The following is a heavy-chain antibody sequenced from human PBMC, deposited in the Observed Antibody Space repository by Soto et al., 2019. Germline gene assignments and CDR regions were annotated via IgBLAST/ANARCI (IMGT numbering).Heavy chain of an antibody. CDR1: GFTFSDHQ. D-gene: IGHD1-26*01. V-gene: IGHV3-72*01. CDR3: ARVVGAPNWFDH. Sequence: GGSLRLSCAASGFTFSDHQMDWVRQAPGKGLEWVGRSRNKANSYTTEYAASVKGRFTISRDDSKNSLYLQMNSLKIEDTAVYYCARVVGAPNWFDHWGQGTLVTVSS. J-gene: IGHJ5*02. CDR2: SRNKANSYTT.